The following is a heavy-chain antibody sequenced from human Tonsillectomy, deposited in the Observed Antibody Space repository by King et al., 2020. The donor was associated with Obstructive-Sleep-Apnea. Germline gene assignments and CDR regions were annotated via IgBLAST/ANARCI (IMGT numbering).Heavy chain of an antibody. Sequence: QLVQSGAEVKKPGGSVKVSCKATEYTFTNYAIHWVRQAPGQRLEWMGWVHGGDGYTKHSQRFQDRVAITTDTSARTAYMELSNLRSEDTAVYYCARAGGETYPFDYWGQGTLVTVSS. CDR2: VHGGDGYT. J-gene: IGHJ4*02. CDR1: EYTFTNYA. CDR3: ARAGGETYPFDY. D-gene: IGHD2-21*01. V-gene: IGHV1-3*01.